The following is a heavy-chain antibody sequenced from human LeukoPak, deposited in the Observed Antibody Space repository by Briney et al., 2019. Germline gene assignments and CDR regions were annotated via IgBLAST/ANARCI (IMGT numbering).Heavy chain of an antibody. CDR2: IKSKTDGGTT. V-gene: IGHV3-15*01. CDR3: TTPPYYDFWSGYSNGNY. J-gene: IGHJ4*02. CDR1: GFTFSNAW. D-gene: IGHD3-3*01. Sequence: GGSLRLSCAASGFTFSNAWMSWVRQAPGKGLEWVGRIKSKTDGGTTDYAAPVKGRFTISRDDSKNTLYLQMNSLKTEDTAVYYCTTPPYYDFWSGYSNGNYWGQGTLVTVSS.